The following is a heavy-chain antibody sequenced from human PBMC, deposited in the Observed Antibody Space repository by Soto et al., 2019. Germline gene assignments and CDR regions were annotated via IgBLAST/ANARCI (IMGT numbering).Heavy chain of an antibody. V-gene: IGHV1-46*01. CDR1: GYTFTSYA. CDR3: ARLPGSYLDY. CDR2: INPSGGST. Sequence: ASVKVSCTASGYTFTSYAMHWVRQAPGQGLEWMGIINPSGGSTSYAQKFQGRVTMTRDTSTSTVYMELSSLRSEDTAVYYCARLPGSYLDYWGQGTLVTVSS. D-gene: IGHD1-26*01. J-gene: IGHJ4*02.